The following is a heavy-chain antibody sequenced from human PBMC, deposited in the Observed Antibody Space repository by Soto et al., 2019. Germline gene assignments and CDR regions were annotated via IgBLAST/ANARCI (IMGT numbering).Heavy chain of an antibody. Sequence: GGSLRLSCAASGFTFSSYWMSWVRQAPGKGLEWVANIKQDGSEKYYVDSVKGRFTISRDKDKNSLYLQMNSLRAEDTAVYYCARGPYYDFWSGYYYFDYWGQGTLVTVSS. CDR2: IKQDGSEK. J-gene: IGHJ4*02. V-gene: IGHV3-7*01. CDR1: GFTFSSYW. CDR3: ARGPYYDFWSGYYYFDY. D-gene: IGHD3-3*01.